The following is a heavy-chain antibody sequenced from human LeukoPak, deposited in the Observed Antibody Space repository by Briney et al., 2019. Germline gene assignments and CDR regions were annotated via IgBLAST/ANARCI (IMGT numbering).Heavy chain of an antibody. CDR3: ARDQPIVVVTAIHFDY. J-gene: IGHJ4*02. V-gene: IGHV3-48*04. D-gene: IGHD2-21*02. CDR2: ISSSSSTI. CDR1: GFTFSSYA. Sequence: GGSLRLSCAASGFTFSSYAMSWVRQAPGKGLEWVSYISSSSSTIYYADSVKGRFTISRDNAKNSLYLQMNSLRAEDTAVYYCARDQPIVVVTAIHFDYWGQGTLVTVSS.